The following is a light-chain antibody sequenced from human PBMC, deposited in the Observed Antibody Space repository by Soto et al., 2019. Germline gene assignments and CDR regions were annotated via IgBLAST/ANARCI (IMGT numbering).Light chain of an antibody. CDR2: GAS. Sequence: EIVLTQSPGTLSLSPGERETLSCRASQCFSSSDLAWYQQKPGQSPRLLIYGASSRATGISDRFSGSGSGTDFTLTISRLEPEDFAVYFCQQYGTSPRTFGQGTKVDIK. CDR3: QQYGTSPRT. V-gene: IGKV3-20*01. CDR1: QCFSSSD. J-gene: IGKJ1*01.